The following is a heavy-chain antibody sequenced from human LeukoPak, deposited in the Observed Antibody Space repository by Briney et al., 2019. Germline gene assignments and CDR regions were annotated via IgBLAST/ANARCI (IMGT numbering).Heavy chain of an antibody. CDR1: GGTFSSYA. D-gene: IGHD3-3*01. CDR2: IIPILGIA. Sequence: SVKVSCKASGGTFSSYAISWVRQAPGQGLEWMGRIIPILGIANYAQKLQGRVTITADKSTSTAYMELSSLRSEDTAVYYCAIGVVTLMDVWGQGTTVTVSS. J-gene: IGHJ6*02. CDR3: AIGVVTLMDV. V-gene: IGHV1-69*04.